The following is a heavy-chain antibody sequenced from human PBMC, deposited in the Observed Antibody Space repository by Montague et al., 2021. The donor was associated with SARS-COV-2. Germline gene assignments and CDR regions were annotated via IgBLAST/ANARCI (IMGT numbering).Heavy chain of an antibody. Sequence: SETLSLTCTVSGGSISDSSFYWGWIRQPPGRGLEWVGSIFDSGRTYYNPSLRSRVTISVDTSKNQFSLKLTSVTASDTAVYYCAQGIFEWSEGVGGDYWGLGTLVTVSS. CDR3: AQGIFEWSEGVGGDY. CDR2: IFDSGRT. V-gene: IGHV4-39*01. J-gene: IGHJ4*02. CDR1: GGSISDSSFY. D-gene: IGHD3-3*01.